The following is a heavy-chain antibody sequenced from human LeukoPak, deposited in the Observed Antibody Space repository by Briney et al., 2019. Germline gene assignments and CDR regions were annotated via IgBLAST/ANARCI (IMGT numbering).Heavy chain of an antibody. CDR3: ARTMWGFDY. V-gene: IGHV3-48*03. CDR1: GFAFSDHE. CDR2: ISSSGSII. Sequence: PGGSLRLSCASSGFAFSDHEMNWVRQAPGKGLEWVSYISSSGSIIYYADSVKGRFTISRDNAKRSLFLQMNSLRVEDTAVYYCARTMWGFDYWGQGTLVTVSS. J-gene: IGHJ4*02. D-gene: IGHD7-27*01.